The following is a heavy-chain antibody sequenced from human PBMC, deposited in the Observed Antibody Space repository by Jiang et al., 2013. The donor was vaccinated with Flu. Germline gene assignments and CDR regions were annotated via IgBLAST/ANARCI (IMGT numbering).Heavy chain of an antibody. CDR1: GFTFSNYG. CDR2: ISYDGSNK. V-gene: IGHV3-30*18. D-gene: IGHD3-22*01. CDR3: AKPDRYYYYDSSGFDL. Sequence: VQLLESGGGVVQPGRSLRLSCAASGFTFSNYGMHWVRQAPGKGLEWVAIISYDGSNKYYADSVKGRFTISRDNSKNTLYLQMDSLRAEDTAVYYCAKPDRYYYYDSSGFDLWGRGTLVTVSS. J-gene: IGHJ2*01.